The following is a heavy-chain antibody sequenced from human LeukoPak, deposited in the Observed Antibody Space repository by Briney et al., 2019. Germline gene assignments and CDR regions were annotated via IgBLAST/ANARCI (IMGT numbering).Heavy chain of an antibody. CDR2: IYHSGST. CDR1: GGSISSSNW. V-gene: IGHV4-4*02. J-gene: IGHJ4*02. CDR3: ARDCLELRFGASQQCQDY. D-gene: IGHD1-7*01. Sequence: PSGTLSLTCAVSGGSISSSNWWSWVRQPPGKGLEWIGEIYHSGSTNYNPSLKSRVTISVDKSKNQFSLKLSSVTAADTAVYYCARDCLELRFGASQQCQDYWGQGTLVTVSS.